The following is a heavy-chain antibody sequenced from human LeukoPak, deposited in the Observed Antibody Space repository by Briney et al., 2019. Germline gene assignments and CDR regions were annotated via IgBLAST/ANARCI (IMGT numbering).Heavy chain of an antibody. J-gene: IGHJ4*02. V-gene: IGHV1-8*03. CDR3: ARRSAYGSGSYYVDY. D-gene: IGHD3-10*01. Sequence: ASLEVSCKASGYTFTNYDINWVRQATGQGLEWMGGMNPNSGNTGYTQKFQGRVTITRNTSITTTYMELSSLKSEDTVVYYCARRSAYGSGSYYVDYWGQGTLVTVSS. CDR2: MNPNSGNT. CDR1: GYTFTNYD.